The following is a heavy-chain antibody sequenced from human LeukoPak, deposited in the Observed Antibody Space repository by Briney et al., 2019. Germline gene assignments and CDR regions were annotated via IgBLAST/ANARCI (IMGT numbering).Heavy chain of an antibody. J-gene: IGHJ4*02. D-gene: IGHD3-3*01. CDR3: ARNFNFWSVEWYFDY. CDR1: GFTFSSYA. CDR2: ISYDGSNK. V-gene: IGHV3-30-3*01. Sequence: GRSLRLSCAASGFTFSSYAMHWVCQAPGKGLEWVAVISYDGSNKYYADSVKGRFTISRDNSKNTLYLQMNSLRAEDTAVYYCARNFNFWSVEWYFDYWGQGTLVTVSS.